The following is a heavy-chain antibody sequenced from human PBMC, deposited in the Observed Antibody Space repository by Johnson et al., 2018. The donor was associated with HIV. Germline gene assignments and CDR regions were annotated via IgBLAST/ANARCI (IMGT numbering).Heavy chain of an antibody. CDR2: IYSGGKT. D-gene: IGHD2-21*02. CDR1: GFSVSSNF. CDR3: AREMTHDDAFDI. Sequence: VQLVESGGVLVQPGGSLRLSCAAHGFSVSSNFMSWVRQAPGKGLEWVSVIYSGGKTYTGRFTISRDNAKNSLYLQMNSLRVEDTAVYYCAREMTHDDAFDIWGQGTMVTVSS. V-gene: IGHV3-66*01. J-gene: IGHJ3*02.